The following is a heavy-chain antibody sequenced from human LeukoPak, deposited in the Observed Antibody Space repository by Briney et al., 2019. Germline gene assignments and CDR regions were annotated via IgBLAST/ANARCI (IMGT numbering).Heavy chain of an antibody. Sequence: SETLSLSCIVSGGSISTSTYYWAWVRQPPGKGLEWIGSIYKTGSTNYSPSLKSRVTISVDTSENQFSLKLSSVTAADTAVYYCARDLVRGGLNWFDPWGQGTLVTVSS. V-gene: IGHV4-39*02. D-gene: IGHD3-16*01. CDR3: ARDLVRGGLNWFDP. CDR2: IYKTGST. J-gene: IGHJ5*02. CDR1: GGSISTSTYY.